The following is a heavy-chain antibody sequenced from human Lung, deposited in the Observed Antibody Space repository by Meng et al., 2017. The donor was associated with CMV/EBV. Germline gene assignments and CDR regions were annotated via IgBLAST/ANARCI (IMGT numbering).Heavy chain of an antibody. V-gene: IGHV4-4*02. D-gene: IGHD6-19*01. CDR1: GGSISSSRW. CDR2: IYHSGST. CDR3: ASFPPPGKQWLVTDY. J-gene: IGHJ4*02. Sequence: HVPPLVARPAQVELAGTLTVTCAVSGGSISSSRWWSWVRQPPGKGLEWIGEIYHSGSTNYNPSLKSRVTISVDKSKNQFSLKLSSVTAADTAVYYCASFPPPGKQWLVTDYWGQGTLVTVSS.